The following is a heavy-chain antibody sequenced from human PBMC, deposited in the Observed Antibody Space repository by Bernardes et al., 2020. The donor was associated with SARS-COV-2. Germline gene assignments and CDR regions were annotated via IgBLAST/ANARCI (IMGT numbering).Heavy chain of an antibody. CDR1: GFTFRDYT. Sequence: GSLRLSCAASGFTFRDYTMHWVRQAPGKGLEWVAVIWHDGSREYYVDSVKGRFAISRDNSNNTLYLQMNNLRVEDTALYRCATEDGEWLESWGQGTLVTVSS. CDR3: ATEDGEWLES. D-gene: IGHD4-17*01. V-gene: IGHV3-33*01. J-gene: IGHJ5*01. CDR2: IWHDGSRE.